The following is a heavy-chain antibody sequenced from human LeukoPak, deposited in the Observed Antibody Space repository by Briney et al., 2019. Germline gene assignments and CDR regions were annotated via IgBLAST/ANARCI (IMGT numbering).Heavy chain of an antibody. CDR3: ARGRSYYYDSSGYYSDAFDI. D-gene: IGHD3-22*01. V-gene: IGHV3-48*02. J-gene: IGHJ3*02. CDR2: ISSSSSTI. CDR1: GFTFSKYT. Sequence: PGGSLRLSCAASGFTFSKYTMNWVRQAPGRGLEWISDISSSSSTIYFADSVKGRFTISRDNAKNSLYLQMNSLRDEDTAVYYCARGRSYYYDSSGYYSDAFDIWGQGTVVTVSS.